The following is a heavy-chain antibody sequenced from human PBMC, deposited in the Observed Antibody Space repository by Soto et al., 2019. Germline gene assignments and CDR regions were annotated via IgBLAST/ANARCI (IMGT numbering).Heavy chain of an antibody. Sequence: QVQLVQSGAEVKKPGSSVKVSCKASGGTFSSYAISWVRQAPGQGLEWMGGIIPIFGTANYAQKFQGRVTITEDESTNTAYIELSSLRSEDTAVYYCEIAVRDIVLVPAAMSSYYYYGMDVWRQGTTVTVSS. J-gene: IGHJ6*02. D-gene: IGHD2-2*01. V-gene: IGHV1-69*12. CDR3: EIAVRDIVLVPAAMSSYYYYGMDV. CDR2: IIPIFGTA. CDR1: GGTFSSYA.